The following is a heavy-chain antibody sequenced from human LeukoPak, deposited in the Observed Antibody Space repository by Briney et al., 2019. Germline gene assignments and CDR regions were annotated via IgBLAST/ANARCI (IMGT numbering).Heavy chain of an antibody. V-gene: IGHV3-9*01. CDR2: ISWNSGSI. CDR1: GFTFDDYA. Sequence: GGSLRLSCAASGFTFDDYAMHWVRQAPGKGLEWVSGISWNSGSIGYADSVKGRFTISRDNAKNSLYLQMNSLRAEDTALYHCARDRDCNGGSCYGGNWFDPWGQGTLVTVSS. J-gene: IGHJ5*02. D-gene: IGHD2-15*01. CDR3: ARDRDCNGGSCYGGNWFDP.